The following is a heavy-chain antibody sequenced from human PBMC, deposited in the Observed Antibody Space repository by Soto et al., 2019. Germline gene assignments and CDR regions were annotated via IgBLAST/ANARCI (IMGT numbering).Heavy chain of an antibody. Sequence: SETLSLTCAVYAGSFSGYYWRWIRQPPGKGLEWIGEINHSGSTNYNPSLKSRVTISVDTSKNQISLKLSSVTAADTAVYYCARGLTYYDILTGYSGYYYYYMDVWGKGTTVTVS. CDR1: AGSFSGYY. CDR3: ARGLTYYDILTGYSGYYYYYMDV. V-gene: IGHV4-34*01. J-gene: IGHJ6*03. CDR2: INHSGST. D-gene: IGHD3-9*01.